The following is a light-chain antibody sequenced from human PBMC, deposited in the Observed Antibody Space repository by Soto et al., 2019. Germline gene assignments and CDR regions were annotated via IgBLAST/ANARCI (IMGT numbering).Light chain of an antibody. CDR2: EVN. Sequence: QSVLTRPPSASGSPGQSVTISCTGTSSDVGGYNYVSWYQQHPGKAPKLIIFEVNSRPSGVSNRFSGSKSGSAASLTISGLQAEDEADYYCSSYSSTSTPYVFGGGTKVT. CDR1: SSDVGGYNY. V-gene: IGLV2-14*01. CDR3: SSYSSTSTPYV. J-gene: IGLJ1*01.